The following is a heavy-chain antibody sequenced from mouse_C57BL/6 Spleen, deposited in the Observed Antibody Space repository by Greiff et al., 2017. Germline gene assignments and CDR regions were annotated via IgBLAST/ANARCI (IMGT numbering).Heavy chain of an antibody. CDR2: INPNNGGT. D-gene: IGHD1-1*01. CDR3: ARSPIYYGSSSYFDY. Sequence: EVQLQQSGPELVKPGASVKISCKASGYTFTDYYMNWVKQSHGKSLEWIGDINPNNGGTSYNQKFKGKATLTVDKSSSTAYMELRSLTSEDSAVXYCARSPIYYGSSSYFDYWGQGTTLTVSS. V-gene: IGHV1-26*01. CDR1: GYTFTDYY. J-gene: IGHJ2*01.